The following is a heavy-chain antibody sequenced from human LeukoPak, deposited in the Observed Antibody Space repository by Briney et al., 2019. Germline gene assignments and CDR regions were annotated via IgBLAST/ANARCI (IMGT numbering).Heavy chain of an antibody. D-gene: IGHD5-12*01. J-gene: IGHJ4*02. Sequence: GASVKVSCKACGYTFTGYYMHWVRQAPGQGLEWVGWINPNSGGTNYAQKFQGRVTMTRDTSISTAYMELSRLRSDDTAVYYCARATQRVDPPDYWGQGTLVTVSS. CDR1: GYTFTGYY. CDR2: INPNSGGT. CDR3: ARATQRVDPPDY. V-gene: IGHV1-2*02.